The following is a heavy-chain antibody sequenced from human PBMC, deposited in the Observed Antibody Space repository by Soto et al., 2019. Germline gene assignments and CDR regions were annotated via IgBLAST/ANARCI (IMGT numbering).Heavy chain of an antibody. CDR2: IYHSGST. CDR1: SGSISSSNW. V-gene: IGHV4-4*02. J-gene: IGHJ6*03. CDR3: ARDIFYGDSDYYYMDF. Sequence: PSETLSLTCAVSSGSISSSNWWSWVRQPPGKGLEWIGEIYHSGSTNYNPSPKSRVTISVDKSKNQFSLKLSSVTAADTAVFYCARDIFYGDSDYYYMDFWGKGTTVTVSS. D-gene: IGHD4-17*01.